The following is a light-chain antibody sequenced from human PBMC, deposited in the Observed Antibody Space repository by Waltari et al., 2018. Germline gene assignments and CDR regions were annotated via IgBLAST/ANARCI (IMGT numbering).Light chain of an antibody. CDR2: KYN. CDR3: YAAADNAVGV. J-gene: IGLJ3*02. Sequence: FRRKPGQAPVQVIDKYNERPSGIPERFSGSSSGTTFTLTISGAHVDDEADYYCYAAADNAVGVFGGGTKLTV. V-gene: IGLV3-27*01.